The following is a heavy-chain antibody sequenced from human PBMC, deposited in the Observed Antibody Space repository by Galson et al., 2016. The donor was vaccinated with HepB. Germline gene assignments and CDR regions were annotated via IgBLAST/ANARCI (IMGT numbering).Heavy chain of an antibody. V-gene: IGHV1-18*04. CDR2: ISGYNGHT. Sequence: SVKVSCKASGYIFTKYGMTWVRQAPGQGLEWMGWISGYNGHTNYAQKFQGRVTMTTDTSTSTAYMELRSLISDDTAVYYCAKDYRAFYDNAGYHEHWGQGTLVTVSS. CDR3: AKDYRAFYDNAGYHEH. J-gene: IGHJ4*02. CDR1: GYIFTKYG. D-gene: IGHD3-22*01.